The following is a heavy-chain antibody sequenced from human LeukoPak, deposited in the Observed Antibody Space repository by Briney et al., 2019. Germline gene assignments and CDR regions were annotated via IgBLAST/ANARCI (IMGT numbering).Heavy chain of an antibody. CDR1: GYTFTSYG. CDR3: ARSSDSSGWELKFGY. J-gene: IGHJ4*02. V-gene: IGHV1-69*06. CDR2: IIPIFGTT. Sequence: SVKVSCKASGYTFTSYGISWVRQAPGQGLEWMGGIIPIFGTTNYAQKFQGRVTITADKSTSTVYMELSSLRSEDTAVYYCARSSDSSGWELKFGYWGQGTLVTVSS. D-gene: IGHD6-19*01.